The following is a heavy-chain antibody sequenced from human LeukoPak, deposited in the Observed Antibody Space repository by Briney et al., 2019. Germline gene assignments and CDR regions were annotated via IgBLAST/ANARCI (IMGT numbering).Heavy chain of an antibody. Sequence: PSETLSLTYTVSGGSINSYNWNWIRQPPGKGLEWIGYISYNGSPDYNPSFKSRVTMSVDTSQGQFSLRLSSVTAADTAVYYCARFRGTSSWHQEVFDYWGQGAPVTVSS. CDR2: ISYNGSP. CDR1: GGSINSYN. D-gene: IGHD2-15*01. J-gene: IGHJ4*02. V-gene: IGHV4-59*08. CDR3: ARFRGTSSWHQEVFDY.